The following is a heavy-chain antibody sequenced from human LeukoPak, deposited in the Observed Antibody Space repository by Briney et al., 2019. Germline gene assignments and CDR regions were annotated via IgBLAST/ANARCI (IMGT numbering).Heavy chain of an antibody. CDR2: ISSSSSYI. CDR3: ARDRNRMPLDY. Sequence: GGSLRLSCAASGFTFSSYSMNWVRQAPGKGLEWVSSISSSSSYIYYADSVKGRFTISRDNAKNSLYLQMNSLRAENTAVYYCARDRNRMPLDYWGQGTLVTVSS. J-gene: IGHJ4*02. D-gene: IGHD2/OR15-2a*01. V-gene: IGHV3-21*01. CDR1: GFTFSSYS.